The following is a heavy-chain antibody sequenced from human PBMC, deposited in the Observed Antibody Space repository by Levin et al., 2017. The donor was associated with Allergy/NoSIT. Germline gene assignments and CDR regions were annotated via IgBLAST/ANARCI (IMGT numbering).Heavy chain of an antibody. J-gene: IGHJ4*02. Sequence: GGSLRLSCTGSGFSFSYYSMHWFRQAPGKGLEWLSYITSDSSAIHYADSVKGRFTVSRDNAKNSLSLQMSSLRAEDTAVYYCARGFEWGAYLVNYWGQGTLVTVSS. CDR3: ARGFEWGAYLVNY. CDR2: ITSDSSAI. V-gene: IGHV3-48*01. D-gene: IGHD3-9*01. CDR1: GFSFSYYS.